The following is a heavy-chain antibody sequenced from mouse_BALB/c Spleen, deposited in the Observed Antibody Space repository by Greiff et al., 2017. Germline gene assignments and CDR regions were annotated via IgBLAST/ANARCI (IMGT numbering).Heavy chain of an antibody. CDR3: ARGGRPYAMDY. J-gene: IGHJ4*01. D-gene: IGHD1-1*01. CDR1: GYTFSSYW. Sequence: QVQLKESGAELMKPGASVKISCKATGYTFSSYWIEWVKQRPGHGLEWIGEILPGSGSTNYNEKFKGKATFTADTSSNTAYMQLSSLTSEDSAVYYCARGGRPYAMDYWGQGTSVTVSS. V-gene: IGHV1-9*01. CDR2: ILPGSGST.